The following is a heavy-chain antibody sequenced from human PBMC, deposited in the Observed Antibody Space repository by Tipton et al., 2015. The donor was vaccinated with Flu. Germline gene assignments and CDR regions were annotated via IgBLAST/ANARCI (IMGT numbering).Heavy chain of an antibody. CDR3: ARWDYSNYVSEPKNWFDS. CDR2: IYNSVYT. Sequence: TLSLTCIVSSGSLSSFYWNWIRQSPGKGLEWIGYIYNSVYTKYNPSLKSRVTISVDTSKNQFSLRLSSVTAADTAMYFCARWDYSNYVSEPKNWFDSWGRGTLVTVSS. V-gene: IGHV4-59*12. J-gene: IGHJ5*01. CDR1: SGSLSSFY. D-gene: IGHD4-11*01.